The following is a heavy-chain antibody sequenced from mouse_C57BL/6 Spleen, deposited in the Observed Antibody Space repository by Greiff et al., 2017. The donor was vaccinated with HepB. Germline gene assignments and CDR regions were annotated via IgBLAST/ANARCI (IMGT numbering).Heavy chain of an antibody. CDR2: ISDGGSYT. D-gene: IGHD3-3*01. J-gene: IGHJ4*01. V-gene: IGHV5-4*03. Sequence: EVMLVESGGGLVKPGGSLKLSCAASGFTFSSYAMSWVRQTPEKRLEWVATISDGGSYTYYPDNVKGRFTISRDNAKNNLYLHMSHLKSEDTAMYYCARARLGLYYAMDYWGQGTSVTVSS. CDR3: ARARLGLYYAMDY. CDR1: GFTFSSYA.